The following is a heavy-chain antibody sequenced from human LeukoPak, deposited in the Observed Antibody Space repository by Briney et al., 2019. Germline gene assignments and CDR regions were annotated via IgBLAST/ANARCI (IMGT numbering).Heavy chain of an antibody. CDR1: GGSISSYY. Sequence: PSETLSLTCTVSGGSISSYYWSWIRQPAGKGLEWIGRIYTSGSTNYNPCLKSRVTMSVDTSKNQFYLKLSSVTAADTAVYYCARDSGSGWYGAAFDIWGQGTMVTVSS. D-gene: IGHD6-19*01. J-gene: IGHJ3*02. CDR3: ARDSGSGWYGAAFDI. V-gene: IGHV4-4*07. CDR2: IYTSGST.